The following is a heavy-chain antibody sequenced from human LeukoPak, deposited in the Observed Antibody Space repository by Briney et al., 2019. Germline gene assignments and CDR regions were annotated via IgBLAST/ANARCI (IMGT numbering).Heavy chain of an antibody. CDR1: GFTVSSNY. D-gene: IGHD4-17*01. CDR2: LYSGGYT. Sequence: PGGSLRLSCAASGFTVSSNYMSWVRQAPGKGLEWVSVLYSGGYTYYAESVRDRFTISRDNSKNTVYLQMNSLRAEDTAVYYCARAANSPTVTDYWGQGTLVTVSS. CDR3: ARAANSPTVTDY. V-gene: IGHV3-53*01. J-gene: IGHJ4*02.